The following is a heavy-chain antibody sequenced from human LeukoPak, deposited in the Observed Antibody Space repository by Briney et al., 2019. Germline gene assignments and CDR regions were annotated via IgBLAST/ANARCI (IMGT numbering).Heavy chain of an antibody. Sequence: SETLSLTCTVSGASISSYYWSWIRQPAGKGLEWIGRIYSSGTTTYNPSLKSRVAMSVDTSRNQFSLKLSSVTAADTAVYYCARVSPIAVAGSSYYYAMDVWGQGTTGTVSS. V-gene: IGHV4-4*07. CDR2: IYSSGTT. J-gene: IGHJ6*02. CDR3: ARVSPIAVAGSSYYYAMDV. CDR1: GASISSYY. D-gene: IGHD6-19*01.